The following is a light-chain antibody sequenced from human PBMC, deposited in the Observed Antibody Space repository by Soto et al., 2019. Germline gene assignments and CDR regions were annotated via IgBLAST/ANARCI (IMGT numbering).Light chain of an antibody. Sequence: QSALTQPPSASGFPGQSVTISCTGTSSDVGTYNYVSWYQQHPGKAPKLMIYDVSKRPSGVPDRFSGSKSGNTASLTISGLQAEDEADYYCCSYAGGYTHAVFGGGTKLTVL. J-gene: IGLJ2*01. CDR2: DVS. V-gene: IGLV2-11*01. CDR1: SSDVGTYNY. CDR3: CSYAGGYTHAV.